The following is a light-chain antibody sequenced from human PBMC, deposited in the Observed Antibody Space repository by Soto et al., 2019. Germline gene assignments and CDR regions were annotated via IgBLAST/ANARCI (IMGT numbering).Light chain of an antibody. CDR1: SSDIGGSNS. CDR3: SSSSTSGTLVV. Sequence: QSALTQPASVSGSPGQTIIISCTGTSSDIGGSNSVSWYQQHPDRAPKLILFDVSHRPSKIPDRFSGSQSDTTAFLTISGLQAVDEADYYCSSSSTSGTLVVFGGGTKLTVL. CDR2: DVS. J-gene: IGLJ3*02. V-gene: IGLV2-14*01.